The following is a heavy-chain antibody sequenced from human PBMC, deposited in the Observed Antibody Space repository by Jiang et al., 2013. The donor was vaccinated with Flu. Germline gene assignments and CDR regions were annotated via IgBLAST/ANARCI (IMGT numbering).Heavy chain of an antibody. CDR3: AHRRDDVVDYFDY. J-gene: IGHJ4*02. D-gene: IGHD2-21*01. V-gene: IGHV2-5*01. Sequence: LAFIYWNDNKHYSPSLKSRLTIAKDTSKNQVVLTVTNMDPVDTATYYCAHRRDDVVDYFDYWGQGTLVTVSS. CDR2: IYWNDNK.